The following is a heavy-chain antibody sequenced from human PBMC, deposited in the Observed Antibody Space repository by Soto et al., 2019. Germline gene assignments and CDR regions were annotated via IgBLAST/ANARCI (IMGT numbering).Heavy chain of an antibody. CDR3: ATDGPSNNGNLYSAET. CDR2: VTPYKADT. D-gene: IGHD2-2*01. J-gene: IGHJ3*01. CDR1: GYTLTNYG. V-gene: IGHV1-18*04. Sequence: ADSVQVSCKASGYTLTNYGVTWVRQAPGQGLEWLGRVTPYKADTNSAQNLQGRVTMATDTSTNTAYLELRSLRSDDTAVYFCATDGPSNNGNLYSAETWGQGRMVTVS.